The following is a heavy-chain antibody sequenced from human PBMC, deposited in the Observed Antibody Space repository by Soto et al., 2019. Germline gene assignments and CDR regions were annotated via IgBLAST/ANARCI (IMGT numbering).Heavy chain of an antibody. Sequence: GGSLRLSCAASGFTFSSYSMNWVRQAPGKGLEWVSSISSSSSYIYYADSVKGRFTISRDNAKNSLYLQMNSLRAEDTAVYYCARSLGTYYDILTGYYLDFDYWGQGTLVTVSS. CDR1: GFTFSSYS. V-gene: IGHV3-21*01. J-gene: IGHJ4*02. D-gene: IGHD3-9*01. CDR3: ARSLGTYYDILTGYYLDFDY. CDR2: ISSSSSYI.